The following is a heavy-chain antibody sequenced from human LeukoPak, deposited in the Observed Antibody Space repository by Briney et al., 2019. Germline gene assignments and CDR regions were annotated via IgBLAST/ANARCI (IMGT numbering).Heavy chain of an antibody. Sequence: SETMSPTWAVDGGSSSGYYWSWIRQPAEGGLGWIGEIHHSGRTNYNPSLKGRVPISVATSKNQFSLKLSCVTAADTAVYSCGRWFRYYYYYMDGGGKGTTVAVSS. CDR1: GGSSSGYY. V-gene: IGHV4-34*01. CDR2: IHHSGRT. CDR3: GRWFRYYYYYMDG. J-gene: IGHJ6*03. D-gene: IGHD3-10*01.